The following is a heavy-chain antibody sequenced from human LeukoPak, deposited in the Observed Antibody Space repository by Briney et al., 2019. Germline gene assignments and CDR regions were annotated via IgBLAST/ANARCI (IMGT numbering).Heavy chain of an antibody. CDR3: ARDHYYDSSGYSRTGFDY. D-gene: IGHD3-22*01. CDR2: INPSGGST. J-gene: IGHJ4*02. CDR1: GYTFTSYY. Sequence: GASVKVSCKASGYTFTSYYMHWVRQAPGQGLEWMGIINPSGGSTSYAQKFQGRVTMTRDTSTSTVYMELSSLRSEDTAVYYCARDHYYDSSGYSRTGFDYWGQGTLVTVSS. V-gene: IGHV1-46*01.